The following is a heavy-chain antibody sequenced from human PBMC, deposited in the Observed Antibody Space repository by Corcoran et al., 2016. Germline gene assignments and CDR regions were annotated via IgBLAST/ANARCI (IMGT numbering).Heavy chain of an antibody. CDR2: IFYTGSS. J-gene: IGHJ1*01. V-gene: IGHV4-59*01. D-gene: IGHD6-19*01. Sequence: QVQLQESGPGLVQPSETLSLTCTVSGGSLNYYYWSWVRKPPGKGLEWIGYIFYTGSSNYTPSLKSRAGISLDTSRNQFSLRLNSVTAADTALYYCARVIAVSGTRFFQHWGQGTLVTVSS. CDR1: GGSLNYYY. CDR3: ARVIAVSGTRFFQH.